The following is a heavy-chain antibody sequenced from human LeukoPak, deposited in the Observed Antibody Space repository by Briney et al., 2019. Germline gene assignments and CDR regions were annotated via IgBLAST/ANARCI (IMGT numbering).Heavy chain of an antibody. Sequence: GGSLRLSCAASGFTFSNYAMGWVRQAPGKGLEWVSTIRDSGAYGFYADSVKGRFTISRDNSNNLVYLQMNNLRAEDTAVYYCARGQGYYDFWSGYSTAVDPWGQGTLVTVSS. CDR1: GFTFSNYA. V-gene: IGHV3-23*01. CDR3: ARGQGYYDFWSGYSTAVDP. CDR2: IRDSGAYG. D-gene: IGHD3-3*01. J-gene: IGHJ5*02.